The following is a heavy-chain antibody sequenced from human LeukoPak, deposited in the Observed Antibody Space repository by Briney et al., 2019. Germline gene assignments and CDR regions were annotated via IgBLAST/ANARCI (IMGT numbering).Heavy chain of an antibody. D-gene: IGHD2-15*01. J-gene: IGHJ4*02. CDR1: GFTFSSYG. CDR2: IWYDGSNK. CDR3: TRGLGYCSGGSCRADDY. V-gene: IGHV3-33*01. Sequence: PGRSLRLSCAASGFTFSSYGMHWVRQAPGKGLEWVAVIWYDGSNKYYADSAKGRFTISRDNSKNTLYLQMNSLRAEDTAVYYCTRGLGYCSGGSCRADDYWGQGTLVTVSS.